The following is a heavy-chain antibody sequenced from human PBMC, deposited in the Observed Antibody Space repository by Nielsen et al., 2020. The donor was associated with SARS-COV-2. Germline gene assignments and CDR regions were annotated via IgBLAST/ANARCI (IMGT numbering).Heavy chain of an antibody. J-gene: IGHJ2*01. CDR3: ARDINHYDFWSGYYTGWYFDL. Sequence: ASVKVSCKASGYMFTSYYMHWVRQAPGQGLEWMGWISAYNGNTNYAQKLQGRVTMTTDTSTSTAYMELRSLRSDDTAVYYCARDINHYDFWSGYYTGWYFDLWGRGTLVTVSS. D-gene: IGHD3-3*01. CDR1: GYMFTSYY. CDR2: ISAYNGNT. V-gene: IGHV1-18*04.